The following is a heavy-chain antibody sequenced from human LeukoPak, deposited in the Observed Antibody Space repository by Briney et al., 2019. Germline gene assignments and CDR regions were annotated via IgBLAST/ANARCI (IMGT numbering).Heavy chain of an antibody. J-gene: IGHJ6*02. V-gene: IGHV3-43D*03. CDR1: GFTFSHYA. CDR3: AKDQARVVRGVLYYYGMDV. D-gene: IGHD3-10*01. CDR2: ISWDGGST. Sequence: GGSLRLSCAASGFTFSHYAMHWVRQAPGKGLEWVSLISWDGGSTYYADSVKGRFTISRDNSKNSLYLQMNSLRAEDTALYYCAKDQARVVRGVLYYYGMDVWGQGTTVTVSS.